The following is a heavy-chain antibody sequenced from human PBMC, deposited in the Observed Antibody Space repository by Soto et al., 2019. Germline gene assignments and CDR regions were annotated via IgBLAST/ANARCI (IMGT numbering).Heavy chain of an antibody. CDR1: GGSISSGGYY. CDR3: ARDRISSTSLLGAYYYGMDV. Sequence: SETLSLTCTVSGGSISSGGYYWSWIRQHPGKGLEWIGYIYYSGSTYYNPPLKSRVTISVDTSKNQFSLKLSSVTAADTAVYYCARDRISSTSLLGAYYYGMDVWGQGTTVTVSS. V-gene: IGHV4-31*03. J-gene: IGHJ6*02. CDR2: IYYSGST. D-gene: IGHD2-2*01.